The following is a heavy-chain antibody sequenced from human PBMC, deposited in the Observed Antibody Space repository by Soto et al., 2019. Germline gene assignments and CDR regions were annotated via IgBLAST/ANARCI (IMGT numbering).Heavy chain of an antibody. CDR1: GFAFSRYG. D-gene: IGHD3-10*01. CDR2: INYNGTST. J-gene: IGHJ4*02. Sequence: PGGSLRLSCSASGFAFSRYGIHWVRQATGKGLEYISSINYNGTSTYYADSVKERFTISRDNSKNAVYLQMSSLRADDTAVYYCLSATYYYSSGTYYTTLDSWGQGTLVTVSS. V-gene: IGHV3-64D*06. CDR3: LSATYYYSSGTYYTTLDS.